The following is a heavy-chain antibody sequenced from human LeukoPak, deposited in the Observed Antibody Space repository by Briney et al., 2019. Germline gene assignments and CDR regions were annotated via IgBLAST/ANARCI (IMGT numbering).Heavy chain of an antibody. CDR2: IKQDGSAK. V-gene: IGHV3-7*02. CDR3: ARQGYCSGGSCFPVLYYFDY. Sequence: PGGSLRLSCAASGFTFTTYWMIWVRQAPGKGLEWVANIKQDGSAKSYVDSVKGRFTISRDNAKNSLYLQMNSLRAEDTAVYYCARQGYCSGGSCFPVLYYFDYWGQGTLVTVSS. D-gene: IGHD2-15*01. J-gene: IGHJ4*02. CDR1: GFTFTTYW.